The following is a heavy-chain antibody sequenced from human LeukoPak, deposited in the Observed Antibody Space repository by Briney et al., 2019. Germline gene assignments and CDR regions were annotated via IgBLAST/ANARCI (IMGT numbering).Heavy chain of an antibody. D-gene: IGHD6-13*01. J-gene: IGHJ5*02. V-gene: IGHV1-69*13. CDR3: ARDRGRSSWYHAWFDP. CDR2: IIPIFGTA. CDR1: RGTFSTYA. Sequence: SVKVSCKASRGTFSTYAIRWMRQAPGQELEWMGGIIPIFGTANYAQKFQGRVTITADESTSTAYMELSSLRSEDTAVYYCARDRGRSSWYHAWFDPWGQGTLVTVSS.